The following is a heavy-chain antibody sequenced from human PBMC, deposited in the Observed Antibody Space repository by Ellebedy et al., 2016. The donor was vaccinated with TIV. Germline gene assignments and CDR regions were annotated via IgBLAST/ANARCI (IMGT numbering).Heavy chain of an antibody. V-gene: IGHV3-30-3*01. CDR3: ARVEQQGTWTLGY. Sequence: PGGSLRLSCAASGFTFSNYAIHWVRQAPGKGLEWVAVISSDGSITYYADSVKGRFTISRDNSKNTLFLQMNSLRAEDTAVYYCARVEQQGTWTLGYWGQGTLVTVSS. J-gene: IGHJ4*02. CDR1: GFTFSNYA. CDR2: ISSDGSIT. D-gene: IGHD6-13*01.